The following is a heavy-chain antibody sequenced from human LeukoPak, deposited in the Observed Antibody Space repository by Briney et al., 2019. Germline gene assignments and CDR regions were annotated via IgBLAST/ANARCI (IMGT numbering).Heavy chain of an antibody. CDR1: GYTFTSYA. CDR3: AILIAAAGLGDY. V-gene: IGHV1-3*01. D-gene: IGHD6-13*01. Sequence: ASVTVSCKASGYTFTSYAMHWVRQAPGQRLEWMGWINAGNGNTKYSQKFQDRVTITRDTSASTAYMELSSLRSEDTAVYYCAILIAAAGLGDYWGQGTLVTVSS. J-gene: IGHJ4*02. CDR2: INAGNGNT.